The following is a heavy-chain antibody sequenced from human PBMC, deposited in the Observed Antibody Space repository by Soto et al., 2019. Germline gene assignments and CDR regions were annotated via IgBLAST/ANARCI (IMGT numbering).Heavy chain of an antibody. CDR1: GDTFSTYA. CDR2: IIPIFGKG. V-gene: IGHV1-69*13. Sequence: SVKVSCKASGDTFSTYAINWVRQAPGHGLEWMGGIIPIFGKGNYTPKFQGRVTMTADESTHTAYMELNSLGSEDTAVYYCASPQDLSYYERGHPPPLNCWGQGTVVTVSS. CDR3: ASPQDLSYYERGHPPPLNC. D-gene: IGHD3-22*01. J-gene: IGHJ4*02.